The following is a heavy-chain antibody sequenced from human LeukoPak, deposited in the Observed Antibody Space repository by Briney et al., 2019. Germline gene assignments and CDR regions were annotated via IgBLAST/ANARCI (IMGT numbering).Heavy chain of an antibody. D-gene: IGHD2-2*01. Sequence: SETLLHGFSVSGGSITGYFWNWIRQPAGQGLEWLGRVYSSGVGNYNPSLTSRVTLSVDTSKNQFSLKLTSLTAADTAVYYCAREEFLHEIVSSFYFVYWGQGDLWSVSS. J-gene: IGHJ4*02. CDR1: GGSITGYF. V-gene: IGHV4-4*07. CDR3: AREEFLHEIVSSFYFVY. CDR2: VYSSGVG.